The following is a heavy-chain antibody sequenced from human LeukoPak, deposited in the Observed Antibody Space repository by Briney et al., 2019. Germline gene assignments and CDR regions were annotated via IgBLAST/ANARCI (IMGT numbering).Heavy chain of an antibody. CDR1: GYTFTSYA. V-gene: IGHV1-3*01. D-gene: IGHD4-11*01. CDR3: ARGTVTTFPPDY. CDR2: INAGNGNT. Sequence: GASVQVSCKASGYTFTSYAMHWVRQAPGQRLEWMGWINAGNGNTKYSQKFQGRVTITRDTSASTAYMELSSLRSEDTAVYYCARGTVTTFPPDYWGQGTLVTVSS. J-gene: IGHJ4*02.